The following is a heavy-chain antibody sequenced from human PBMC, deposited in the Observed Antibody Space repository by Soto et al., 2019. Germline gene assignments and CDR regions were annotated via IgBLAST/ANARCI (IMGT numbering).Heavy chain of an antibody. J-gene: IGHJ4*02. CDR2: INQDGGVT. CDR3: ARYYRGSGRYFFDY. CDR1: GFTFISSF. V-gene: IGHV3-7*03. Sequence: GGSLRLSCVASGFTFISSFMGWIRQAPGKGLEWVANINQDGGVTYYVDSVEGRFTVSRDNTKDSLYLQMNSLRGEDTAIYYCARYYRGSGRYFFDYWGQGTPVTVSS. D-gene: IGHD6-19*01.